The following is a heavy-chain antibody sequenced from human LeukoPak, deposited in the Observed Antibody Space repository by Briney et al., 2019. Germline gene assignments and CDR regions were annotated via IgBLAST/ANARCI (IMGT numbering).Heavy chain of an antibody. CDR1: GFTFSSYA. CDR2: VSGSGGGT. CDR3: AKWPPDSCWEILHD. D-gene: IGHD3-10*01. Sequence: PGGSLRLSCAASGFTFSSYAMSWVRQAPGKGLEWVSGVSGSGGGTSYADPAKGRFTISRDESKNTPYLHMNILRAEAKAVYYCAKWPPDSCWEILHDWGQGTLVTVSS. V-gene: IGHV3-23*01. J-gene: IGHJ4*02.